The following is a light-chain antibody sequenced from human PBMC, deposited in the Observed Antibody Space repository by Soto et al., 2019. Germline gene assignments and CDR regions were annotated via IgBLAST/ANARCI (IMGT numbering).Light chain of an antibody. CDR3: SSYADNNNYV. J-gene: IGLJ1*01. V-gene: IGLV2-8*01. Sequence: QSVLTQPPSASGSPGQSVTISCTGTSSDVGAYNFVSWYQQHPGKAPKVMIYEVTKRPSGVPDRFSGSKSGNTASLTVSGLQAEDEADYYCSSYADNNNYVFGTGTKLTVL. CDR1: SSDVGAYNF. CDR2: EVT.